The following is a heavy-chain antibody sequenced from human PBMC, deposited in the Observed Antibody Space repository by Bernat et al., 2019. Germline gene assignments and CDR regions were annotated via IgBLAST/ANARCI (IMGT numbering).Heavy chain of an antibody. CDR3: AKDLIAARLYYYYGMDV. CDR1: GFTFSSYG. Sequence: QVQLVESGGGVVQPGRSLRLSCAASGFTFSSYGMHWVRQAPGKGLEWVAVISYDGSNKYYADSVKGRFTISRDNSKNTLYLQMNSLRAEDTAVDYCAKDLIAARLYYYYGMDVWGQGTTVTVSS. J-gene: IGHJ6*02. CDR2: ISYDGSNK. V-gene: IGHV3-30*18. D-gene: IGHD6-6*01.